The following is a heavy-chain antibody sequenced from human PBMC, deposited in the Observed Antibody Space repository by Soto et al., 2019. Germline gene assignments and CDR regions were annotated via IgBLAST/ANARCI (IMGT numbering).Heavy chain of an antibody. Sequence: SETLSLTCTVSGDSISHNYWSWMRQPPGKGLEWIGYIYNSGSTKYNPSLMSRLTISVDTSKNQFSLKVSSVTAADTVVYYCARHACSGGSCYFDYRGQGTLVTVSS. V-gene: IGHV4-59*08. CDR3: ARHACSGGSCYFDY. CDR2: IYNSGST. D-gene: IGHD2-15*01. CDR1: GDSISHNY. J-gene: IGHJ4*02.